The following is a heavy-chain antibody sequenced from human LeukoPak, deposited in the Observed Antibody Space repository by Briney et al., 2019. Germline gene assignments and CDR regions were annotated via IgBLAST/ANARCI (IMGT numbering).Heavy chain of an antibody. D-gene: IGHD1-26*01. Sequence: GGSLRLSCAASGFSFSSYEMNWVRQAPGKGLGWVSYISSSGRTIYYADSVKGRFTISRDNAKNSLYLQMNSLRAEDTAVYYCVRREGFFYYFDYWGQGTLVTVSS. J-gene: IGHJ4*02. CDR1: GFSFSSYE. CDR3: VRREGFFYYFDY. CDR2: ISSSGRTI. V-gene: IGHV3-48*03.